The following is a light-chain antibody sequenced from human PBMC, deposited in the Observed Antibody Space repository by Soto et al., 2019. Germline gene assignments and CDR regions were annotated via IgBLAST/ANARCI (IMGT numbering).Light chain of an antibody. Sequence: EIVLTQSPGTLSLSPGERATLSCRASQSVSSSYLAWYQQKPGQAPRLLIYGASSRATGIPDRFSGSGSGKDFTLTIRRLEPEDFEVYYCQQYGSSQTFGQGTKVEIK. CDR1: QSVSSSY. J-gene: IGKJ1*01. CDR3: QQYGSSQT. CDR2: GAS. V-gene: IGKV3-20*01.